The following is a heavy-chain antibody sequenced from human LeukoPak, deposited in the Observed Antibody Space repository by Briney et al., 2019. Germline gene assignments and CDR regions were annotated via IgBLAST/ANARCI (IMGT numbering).Heavy chain of an antibody. V-gene: IGHV1-2*02. CDR1: GYTFTGHF. CDR2: INPNTGGT. Sequence: GASVKVSCKTSGYTFTGHFMHWVRQAPGQGPEWMGLINPNTGGTKYAQNFQGRVTLTRGTSITTVYMELSRLRSDDTATYYCARGFDSGDFALEFWGQGTLVTVSA. J-gene: IGHJ4*02. CDR3: ARGFDSGDFALEF. D-gene: IGHD4-17*01.